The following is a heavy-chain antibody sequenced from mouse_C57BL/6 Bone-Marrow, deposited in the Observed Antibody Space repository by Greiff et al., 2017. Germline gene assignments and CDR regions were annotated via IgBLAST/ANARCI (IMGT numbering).Heavy chain of an antibody. CDR1: GFTFSSYA. Sequence: EVQGVESGGGLVKPGGSLKLSCAASGFTFSSYAMSWVRQTPEKRLEWVATISDGGSYTYYPDNVKGRSTISRDNAKNNQYLQRSHLKSENTAMYSCTRGYVYYYAMDYWGQGTSVTVSS. CDR2: ISDGGSYT. D-gene: IGHD2-12*01. CDR3: TRGYVYYYAMDY. J-gene: IGHJ4*01. V-gene: IGHV5-4*01.